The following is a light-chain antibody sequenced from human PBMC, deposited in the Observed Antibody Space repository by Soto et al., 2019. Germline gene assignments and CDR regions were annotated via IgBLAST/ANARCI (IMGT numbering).Light chain of an antibody. CDR3: QQRANWPLT. V-gene: IGKV3-11*01. CDR2: DAS. Sequence: EIVLTQSPATVSLSPGERVTLSCRASQSVNIYLAWYQQKPGQAPRLLIYDASNRATGVPARFSGSGSGTDFTLTISSLESEDFAVYYCQQRANWPLTFGGGTKVESK. J-gene: IGKJ4*01. CDR1: QSVNIY.